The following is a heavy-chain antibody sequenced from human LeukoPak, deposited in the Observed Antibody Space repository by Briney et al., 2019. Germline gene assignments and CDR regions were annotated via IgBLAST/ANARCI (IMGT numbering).Heavy chain of an antibody. V-gene: IGHV3-30*02. Sequence: GGSLRLSCAASGFTFSSYGMHWVRQAPGKGLEWVAFIRYDGTNTYYADSVKGRFTISRDNSKNTLYLQMNSLRAEDTALYYCAKDYYGSGSPIDYWGQGTLVTVSS. D-gene: IGHD3-10*01. J-gene: IGHJ4*02. CDR1: GFTFSSYG. CDR3: AKDYYGSGSPIDY. CDR2: IRYDGTNT.